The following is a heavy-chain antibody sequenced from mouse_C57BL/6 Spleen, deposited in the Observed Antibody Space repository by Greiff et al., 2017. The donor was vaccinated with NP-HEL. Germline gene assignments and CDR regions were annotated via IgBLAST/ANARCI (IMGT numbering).Heavy chain of an antibody. CDR2: IWSGGST. D-gene: IGHD2-3*01. J-gene: IGHJ1*03. Sequence: VQLVESGPGLVQPSQSLSITCTVSGFSLTSYGVHWVRQSPGKGLEWLGVIWSGGSTDYNAAFISRLSISKDNTKSQVFLKMNSLQADDTAIYYCASYDGYYWYFDVWGTGTTVTVSS. CDR3: ASYDGYYWYFDV. V-gene: IGHV2-2*01. CDR1: GFSLTSYG.